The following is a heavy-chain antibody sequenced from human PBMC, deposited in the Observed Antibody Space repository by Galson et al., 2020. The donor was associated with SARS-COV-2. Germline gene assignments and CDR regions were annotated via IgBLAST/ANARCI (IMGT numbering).Heavy chain of an antibody. CDR1: GFIFSNAW. CDR3: TTDYLYSSSWYTPGY. Sequence: GGSLRLSCAGSGFIFSNAWMNWVRQAPGKGLEWVGRIKSKSDGGTTDYAAPVKGRFTISRDDSKNTLFLQMNSLKTEDTAVYYCTTDYLYSSSWYTPGYWGQGILVTVSS. CDR2: IKSKSDGGTT. D-gene: IGHD6-13*01. J-gene: IGHJ4*02. V-gene: IGHV3-15*07.